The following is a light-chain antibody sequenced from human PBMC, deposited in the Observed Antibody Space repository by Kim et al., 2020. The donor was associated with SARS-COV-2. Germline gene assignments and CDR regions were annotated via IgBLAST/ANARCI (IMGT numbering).Light chain of an antibody. J-gene: IGLJ2*01. V-gene: IGLV3-1*01. CDR3: QSWDSGTDVV. Sequence: SYELTQPSSVSVSPGQAASITCSGDNLGDNYVSWYQQKTGHSPVLVISEDTKRPSGIPERFSGSNSGNTATLTISGTQATDEADYYCQSWDSGTDVVFGG. CDR2: EDT. CDR1: NLGDNY.